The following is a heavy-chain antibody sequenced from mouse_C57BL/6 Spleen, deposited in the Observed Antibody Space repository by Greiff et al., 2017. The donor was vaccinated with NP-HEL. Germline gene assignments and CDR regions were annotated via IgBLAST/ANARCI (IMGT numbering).Heavy chain of an antibody. D-gene: IGHD1-1*01. V-gene: IGHV1-19*01. CDR3: ARWGTTVVEGAWFAY. Sequence: VQLQQSGPVLVKPGASVKMSCKASGYTFTDYYMNWVKQSHGKSLEWIGVINPYNGGTSYNQKFKGKATLTVDKSSSTAYMELNSLTSEDSAVYYCARWGTTVVEGAWFAYWGQGTLVTVSA. CDR1: GYTFTDYY. J-gene: IGHJ3*01. CDR2: INPYNGGT.